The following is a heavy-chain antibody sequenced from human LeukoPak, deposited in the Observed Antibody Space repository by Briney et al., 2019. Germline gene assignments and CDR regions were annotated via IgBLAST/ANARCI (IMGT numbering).Heavy chain of an antibody. V-gene: IGHV1-18*01. J-gene: IGHJ5*02. D-gene: IGHD6-13*01. Sequence: ASVKVSCKASGYTFTSYGISWVRQAPGQGLEWMGWISAYNGNTNYAQKLQGRVTMTTDTSTSTAYMELRSLRSDDTAVYYCARVASSSWLNWFDPWGQGTLVTVSS. CDR3: ARVASSSWLNWFDP. CDR2: ISAYNGNT. CDR1: GYTFTSYG.